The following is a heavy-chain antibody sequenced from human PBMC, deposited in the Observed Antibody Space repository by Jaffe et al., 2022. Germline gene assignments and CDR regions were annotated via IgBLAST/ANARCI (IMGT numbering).Heavy chain of an antibody. CDR1: GGSFSGYY. CDR3: ATRPRSLAARRAFGY. V-gene: IGHV4-34*01. D-gene: IGHD6-6*01. J-gene: IGHJ4*02. CDR2: INHSGST. Sequence: QVQLQQWGAGLLKPSETLSLTCAVYGGSFSGYYWSWIRQPPGKGLEWIGEINHSGSTNYNPSLKSRVTISVDTSKNQFSLKLSSVTAADTAVYYCATRPRSLAARRAFGYWGQGTLVTVSS.